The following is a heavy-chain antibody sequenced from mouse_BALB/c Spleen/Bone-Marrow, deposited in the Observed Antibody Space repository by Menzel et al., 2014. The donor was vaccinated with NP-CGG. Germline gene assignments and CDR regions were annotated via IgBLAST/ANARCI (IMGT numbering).Heavy chain of an antibody. CDR3: ARHDSYYAMDY. CDR2: ISSGGSYT. D-gene: IGHD2-3*01. CDR1: GFTFSSYA. J-gene: IGHJ4*01. V-gene: IGHV5-9-1*01. Sequence: EVMLVESGGGLVKPGGSLKLSCAASGFTFSSYAMSWVRQTPEKRLEWVATISSGGSYTYYPDSVKGRFTISRDNAKNTLYLQMSSLRSEDTAMYYCARHDSYYAMDYWGQGTSVTVSS.